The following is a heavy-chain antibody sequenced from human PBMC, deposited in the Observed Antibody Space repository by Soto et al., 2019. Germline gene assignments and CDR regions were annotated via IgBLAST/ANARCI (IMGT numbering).Heavy chain of an antibody. CDR1: GFTFSHYG. J-gene: IGHJ4*02. V-gene: IGHV3-30*03. CDR2: ISYDGSNK. Sequence: QVQLVESGGGVVQPGGSLRLSCAASGFTFSHYGIHWVRQAPGKGLEWLAVISYDGSNKHYADSVKGRFTVSRDNSKNTLYLQMNSLRAEATAVYFCARYSGKYQGPIDYWGQGTLVTVSS. D-gene: IGHD1-26*01. CDR3: ARYSGKYQGPIDY.